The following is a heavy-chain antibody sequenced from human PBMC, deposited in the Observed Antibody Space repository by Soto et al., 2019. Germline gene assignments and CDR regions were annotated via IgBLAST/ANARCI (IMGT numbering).Heavy chain of an antibody. V-gene: IGHV3-30*18. Sequence: QVQLVESGGGVVQPGRSLRLSCAASGFTFSSYGMHWVRQAPGKGLEWVAVISYDGSNKYYADSVKGRFTISRDNSKNTLYLQMNSLRAEDTAVYYCAKIWRIIAVAGEFDYWGQGTLVTVSS. CDR3: AKIWRIIAVAGEFDY. CDR2: ISYDGSNK. CDR1: GFTFSSYG. D-gene: IGHD6-19*01. J-gene: IGHJ4*02.